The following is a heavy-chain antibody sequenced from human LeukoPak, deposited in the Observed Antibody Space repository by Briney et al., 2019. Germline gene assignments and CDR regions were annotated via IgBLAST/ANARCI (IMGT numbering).Heavy chain of an antibody. CDR3: AKYRSGRGGEDKDC. CDR1: GITFSNYD. D-gene: IGHD6-25*01. CDR2: ISGSGGST. Sequence: PGGSLRLSRAASGITFSNYDLSWVRQAPGKGLEWVSAISGSGGSTYYADSVKGRFTISRDNSKNTLYLQMNSLRAEDTAVYFCAKYRSGRGGEDKDCWNQGILVTVSS. V-gene: IGHV3-23*01. J-gene: IGHJ4*02.